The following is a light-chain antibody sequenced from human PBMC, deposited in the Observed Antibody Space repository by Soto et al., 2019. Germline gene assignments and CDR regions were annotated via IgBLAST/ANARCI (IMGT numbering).Light chain of an antibody. CDR2: GAS. J-gene: IGKJ1*01. Sequence: EIVLTQSPGTLSLSPGERATLSCRASQSVDSNHLAWYQQTPGQAPRLLIYGASSRATGIPDRFSGSGSGTDFTLTISRLEPEDFAVYYCQQYGSSPRTFGHGTKVEIK. CDR1: QSVDSNH. CDR3: QQYGSSPRT. V-gene: IGKV3-20*01.